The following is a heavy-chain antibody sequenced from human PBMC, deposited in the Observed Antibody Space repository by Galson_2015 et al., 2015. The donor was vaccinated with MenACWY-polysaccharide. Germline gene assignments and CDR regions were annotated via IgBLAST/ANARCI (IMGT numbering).Heavy chain of an antibody. Sequence: SLRLSCAASGFPFSDSWMTRIRQAPGKGLEWVATIKQSGSEKYYVDSVEGRFTVSRDNAKNSLYLQMNSLRAEDTAVYYCARARSWSGYFAFDFWGQGTMATVSS. J-gene: IGHJ3*01. CDR3: ARARSWSGYFAFDF. D-gene: IGHD3-3*01. CDR1: GFPFSDSW. V-gene: IGHV3-7*01. CDR2: IKQSGSEK.